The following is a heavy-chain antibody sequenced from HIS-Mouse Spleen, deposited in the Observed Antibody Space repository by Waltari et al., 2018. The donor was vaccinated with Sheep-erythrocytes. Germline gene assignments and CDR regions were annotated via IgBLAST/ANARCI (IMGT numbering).Heavy chain of an antibody. V-gene: IGHV4-38-2*02. CDR3: ASQPNWGYWYFDL. D-gene: IGHD7-27*01. Sequence: QVQLQESGPGLVKPSETLSLTCTVSGYSISSGYYWGWIRQPPGKGLEWIGSIYHSGRHYYNPSLKRRVTISVGTTKNQFSLKQSSVTAADTAVYYCASQPNWGYWYFDLWGRGTLVTVSS. J-gene: IGHJ2*01. CDR1: GYSISSGYY. CDR2: IYHSGRH.